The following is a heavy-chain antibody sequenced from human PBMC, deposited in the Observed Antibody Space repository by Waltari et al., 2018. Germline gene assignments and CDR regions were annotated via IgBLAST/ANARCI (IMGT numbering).Heavy chain of an antibody. CDR3: AKGSGRVSPIDS. J-gene: IGHJ4*02. CDR2: ISSGRSYI. V-gene: IGHV3-21*04. D-gene: IGHD1-26*01. CDR1: GFTFSSYT. Sequence: EVQLVGSGGGLVKPGGSLRLSCAASGFTFSSYTMNWVRQAPGKGLEWFSSISSGRSYIYYADSVKGRFTISRDNAKNSLYLQMKSLRVEDTALYYCAKGSGRVSPIDSWGQGTLVTVSS.